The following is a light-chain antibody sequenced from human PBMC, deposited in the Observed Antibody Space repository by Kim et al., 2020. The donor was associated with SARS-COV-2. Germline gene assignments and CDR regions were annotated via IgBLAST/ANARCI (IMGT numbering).Light chain of an antibody. CDR1: NIGGKT. V-gene: IGLV3-21*01. CDR3: QVWDSSSDQVL. CDR2: YDG. J-gene: IGLJ2*01. Sequence: APGQTARITGGGNNIGGKTVHWYQQRQGQAPVLVIRYDGDRPSGIPERFSGSNSGNTATLTISRVAAGDEADYYCQVWDSSSDQVLFGGGTQLTVL.